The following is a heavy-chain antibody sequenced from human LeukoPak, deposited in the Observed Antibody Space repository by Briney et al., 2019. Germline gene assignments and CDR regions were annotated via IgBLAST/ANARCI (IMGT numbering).Heavy chain of an antibody. CDR2: IYYSGST. J-gene: IGHJ6*03. V-gene: IGHV4-59*01. D-gene: IGHD5-18*01. CDR1: GGSLSSYY. Sequence: SETLSLTCTVSGGSLSSYYWSWIRQPPGKGLEWIGYIYYSGSTNYNPSLKSRVTISVDTSKNQFSLKLSSVTAADTAVYYCARTTEGGYTYDYFYYYYMDVWGKGTTVTISS. CDR3: ARTTEGGYTYDYFYYYYMDV.